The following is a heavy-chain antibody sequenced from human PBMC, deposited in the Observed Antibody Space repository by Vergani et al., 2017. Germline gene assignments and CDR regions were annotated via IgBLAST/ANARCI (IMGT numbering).Heavy chain of an antibody. D-gene: IGHD5-18*01. J-gene: IGHJ4*02. Sequence: QVQLVQSGAEVKKPGASVKVSCKASGYTFTSYDINWVRQATGQGLEWMGWMNPNSGNTGYAQKFQGRVTITADESTSTAYMELSSLRSDDTAVYYCARDWRLWLSHYFDYWGQGTLVTVSS. CDR2: MNPNSGNT. CDR3: ARDWRLWLSHYFDY. V-gene: IGHV1-8*01. CDR1: GYTFTSYD.